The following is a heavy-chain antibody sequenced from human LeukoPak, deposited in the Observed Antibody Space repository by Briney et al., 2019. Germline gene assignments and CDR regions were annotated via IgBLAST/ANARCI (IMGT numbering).Heavy chain of an antibody. J-gene: IGHJ4*02. Sequence: ASVKVSCKAPGYTFTSYYMHWVRQAPGQGLEWMGTFNPSENSTSYAQKFQGRVTLTRDTSTSTVYMELSSLRSDDTAVYYCATSAFDYWGQGTLVTVPS. CDR1: GYTFTSYY. CDR2: FNPSENST. V-gene: IGHV1-46*01. CDR3: ATSAFDY. D-gene: IGHD2-15*01.